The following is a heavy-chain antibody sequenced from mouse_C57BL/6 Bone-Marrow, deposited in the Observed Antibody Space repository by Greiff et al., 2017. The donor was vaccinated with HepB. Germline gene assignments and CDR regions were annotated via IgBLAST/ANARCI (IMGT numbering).Heavy chain of an antibody. J-gene: IGHJ2*01. CDR2: IYPRSGNT. V-gene: IGHV1-81*01. D-gene: IGHD1-1*01. CDR1: GYTFTSYG. Sequence: LVESGAELARPGASVKLSCKASGYTFTSYGISWVKQRTGQGLEWIGEIYPRSGNTYYNEKFKGKATLTADKSSSTAYMELRSLTSEDSAVYFWARRAITTVVAPYFDYWGQGTTLTVSS. CDR3: ARRAITTVVAPYFDY.